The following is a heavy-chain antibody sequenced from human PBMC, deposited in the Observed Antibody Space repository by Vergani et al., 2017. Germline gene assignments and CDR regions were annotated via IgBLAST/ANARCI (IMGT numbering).Heavy chain of an antibody. V-gene: IGHV1-69*01. CDR2: IIPIFGTA. D-gene: IGHD2-15*01. CDR1: GGTFSSYA. CDR3: ARGAEDCSGGSCYYGGY. J-gene: IGHJ4*02. Sequence: QVQLVQSGAEVKKPGSSVKVSCKASGGTFSSYAISWVRQAPGQGLEWMGGIIPIFGTANYAQKFQCRVTITADESTSTAYMELSSLRSEDTAVYYCARGAEDCSGGSCYYGGYWGQGTLVTVSS.